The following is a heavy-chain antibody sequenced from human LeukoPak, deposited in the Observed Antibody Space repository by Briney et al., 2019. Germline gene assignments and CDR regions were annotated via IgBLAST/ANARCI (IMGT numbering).Heavy chain of an antibody. D-gene: IGHD2-2*01. V-gene: IGHV4-61*02. CDR1: GGSISSGSYY. J-gene: IGHJ4*02. CDR2: IYTSGST. CDR3: ARHSNLGYCSSTSCSGTLHTFDY. Sequence: PSETLSLTCTVSGGSISSGSYYWSWIRQPAGKGLQWIGRIYTSGSTNYNPSLKSRVTISVDTSKNQFSLKLSSVTAADTAVYYCARHSNLGYCSSTSCSGTLHTFDYWGQGTLVTVSS.